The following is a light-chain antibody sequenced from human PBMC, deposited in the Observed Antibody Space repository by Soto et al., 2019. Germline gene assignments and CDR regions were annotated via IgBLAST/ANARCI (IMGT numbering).Light chain of an antibody. CDR2: DNS. CDR3: QVWDNVDDHIYV. V-gene: IGLV3-21*02. Sequence: SYDLSQQPSVSVAPGQTATVSCGENNIDSRTVHWYQQKPGQAPLLVVYDNSFRPSGIPNRFSGSNSGNTATLTISRVEAGDEADYYCQVWDNVDDHIYVFGTGTKVTVL. CDR1: NIDSRT. J-gene: IGLJ1*01.